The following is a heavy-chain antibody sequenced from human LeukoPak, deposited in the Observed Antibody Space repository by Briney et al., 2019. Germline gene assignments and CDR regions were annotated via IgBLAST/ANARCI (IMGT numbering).Heavy chain of an antibody. D-gene: IGHD3-9*01. CDR3: AKEVDILTGYFSDYFDY. Sequence: GGSLRLSCAASGFTFSSYAMSWVRQAPGKGLEWVSAISGSGGSTYYADSVKGRFTISRDNSKNTLYLQMNSLRAEDTDVYYCAKEVDILTGYFSDYFDYWGQGALVTVSS. CDR2: ISGSGGST. V-gene: IGHV3-23*01. J-gene: IGHJ4*02. CDR1: GFTFSSYA.